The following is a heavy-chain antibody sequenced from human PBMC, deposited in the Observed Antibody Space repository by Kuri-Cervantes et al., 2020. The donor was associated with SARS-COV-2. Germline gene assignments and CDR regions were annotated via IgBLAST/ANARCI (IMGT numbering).Heavy chain of an antibody. Sequence: GESLKISCAASGFTFSSYAMNWVRQAPGKGLEWVSSISGSDGSTYYADSVKGRFTISRDNSRNTVSLQMNNVRAEDTAVYYCANSLLLSLDYWGQGTLVTVSS. CDR1: GFTFSSYA. CDR2: ISGSDGST. J-gene: IGHJ4*02. D-gene: IGHD1-26*01. V-gene: IGHV3-23*01. CDR3: ANSLLLSLDY.